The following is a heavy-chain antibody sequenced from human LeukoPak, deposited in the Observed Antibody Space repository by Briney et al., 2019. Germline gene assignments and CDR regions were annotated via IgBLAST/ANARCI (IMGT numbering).Heavy chain of an antibody. CDR1: GGTFSSYA. CDR3: ARDPGGKQLVEVGVY. Sequence: ASVKVSCKASGGTFSSYAISWVRQAPGQGLEWMGWINPNSGGTNYAQKFQGRVTMTRDTSISTAYMELSRLRSDDTAVYYCARDPGGKQLVEVGVYWGQGTLVTVSS. D-gene: IGHD6-13*01. V-gene: IGHV1-2*02. J-gene: IGHJ4*02. CDR2: INPNSGGT.